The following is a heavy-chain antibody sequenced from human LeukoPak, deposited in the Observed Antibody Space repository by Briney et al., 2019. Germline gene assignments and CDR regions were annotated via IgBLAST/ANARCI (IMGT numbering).Heavy chain of an antibody. V-gene: IGHV4-59*12. D-gene: IGHD3-10*01. CDR3: ARGDYGSGTYLWGS. CDR1: GDSISSDY. J-gene: IGHJ5*02. CDR2: IYYTGST. Sequence: SETLSLTCAVSGDSISSDYWSWVRQPPGKGLEWIGYIYYTGSTNYNPSLKSRVTISVDTSQNQFSLQLTSVTAADTAVYCCARGDYGSGTYLWGSWGQGILVTVSP.